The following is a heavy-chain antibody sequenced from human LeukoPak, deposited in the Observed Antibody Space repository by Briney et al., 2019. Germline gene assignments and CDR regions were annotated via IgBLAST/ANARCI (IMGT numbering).Heavy chain of an antibody. CDR2: IWYDGRNK. J-gene: IGHJ4*02. CDR3: ARDPYSGSSGSGDY. D-gene: IGHD6-13*01. CDR1: GFTFSSYG. V-gene: IGHV3-33*01. Sequence: PGGSLRLSCAASGFTFSSYGMHWVRQAPGKGLEWVAVIWYDGRNKHYADSVKGRFTISRDNARNTLFLQMNSLRAEDTAVYYCARDPYSGSSGSGDYWGQGTLVTVSS.